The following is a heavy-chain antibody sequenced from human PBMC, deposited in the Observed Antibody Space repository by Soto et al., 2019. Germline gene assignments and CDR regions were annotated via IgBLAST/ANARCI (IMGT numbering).Heavy chain of an antibody. J-gene: IGHJ4*02. CDR3: ARENQRVPLGSYFDS. Sequence: SETLSLTCAVYGGSFSGYYWSWIRKPPGKGLEWIGEIGHSGGTVYNPSLESRVTISVDTSKSQFSLKLTSVTAADTAVYYCARENQRVPLGSYFDSWGQGTLVT. V-gene: IGHV4-34*01. CDR2: IGHSGGT. CDR1: GGSFSGYY. D-gene: IGHD3-3*02.